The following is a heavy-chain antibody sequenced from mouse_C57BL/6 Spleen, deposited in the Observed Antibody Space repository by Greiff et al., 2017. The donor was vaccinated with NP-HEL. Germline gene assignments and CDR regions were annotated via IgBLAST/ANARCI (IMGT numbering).Heavy chain of an antibody. Sequence: EVQLQESGPELVKPGASVKISCKASGYSFTGYYMNWVKQSPEKSLEWIGEINPSTGGTTYNQKFKAKATLTVDKSSSTAYMQLKSLTSEDSAVYYCAREKGTGAYYFDYWGQGTTLTVSS. CDR2: INPSTGGT. D-gene: IGHD4-1*01. V-gene: IGHV1-42*01. CDR1: GYSFTGYY. CDR3: AREKGTGAYYFDY. J-gene: IGHJ2*01.